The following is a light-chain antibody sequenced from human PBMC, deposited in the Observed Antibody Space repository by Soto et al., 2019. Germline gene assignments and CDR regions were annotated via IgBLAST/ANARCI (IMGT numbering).Light chain of an antibody. CDR2: LNSDGTH. J-gene: IGLJ7*01. Sequence: QPVLTQSPSASASLGASVKLTCTLSSGHSSYAIAWHQQQPEKGPRYLMKLNSDGTHSKGDGIPDRFSGSSSGAECYLTISRLQSEDEADYYCQTWGTGIYVFGGGTQLTVL. V-gene: IGLV4-69*01. CDR3: QTWGTGIYV. CDR1: SGHSSYA.